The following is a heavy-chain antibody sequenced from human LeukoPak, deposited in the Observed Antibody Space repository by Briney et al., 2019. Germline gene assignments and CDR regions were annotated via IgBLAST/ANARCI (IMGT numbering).Heavy chain of an antibody. J-gene: IGHJ4*02. CDR2: ISNSGGST. CDR1: GFTFSSYA. V-gene: IGHV3-23*01. D-gene: IGHD3-10*01. Sequence: GSLRLSCEASGFTFSSYAMGWVRQAPGKGLEWVSVISNSGGSTYYADSVKGRFTISRDNSKNTLYLQMNSLRAEDTAVYYCAKGLSSLPPRGVCFDYWGQGTLVTVSS. CDR3: AKGLSSLPPRGVCFDY.